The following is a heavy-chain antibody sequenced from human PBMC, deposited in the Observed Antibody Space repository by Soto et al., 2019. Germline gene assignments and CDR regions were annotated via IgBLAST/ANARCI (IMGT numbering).Heavy chain of an antibody. CDR2: IYYSGRT. J-gene: IGHJ4*02. CDR3: ARWRKVVASGGFDY. V-gene: IGHV4-31*03. Sequence: QVQLQESGPGLVKPSQTLSLTCTVSGGSISSGGYYWSWIRQHPGKGLEWIGYIYYSGRTYYNPSLKSRVTISVDTSKNQLSLKLSSVTAADTAVYYCARWRKVVASGGFDYWGQGTLVTVSS. D-gene: IGHD2-15*01. CDR1: GGSISSGGYY.